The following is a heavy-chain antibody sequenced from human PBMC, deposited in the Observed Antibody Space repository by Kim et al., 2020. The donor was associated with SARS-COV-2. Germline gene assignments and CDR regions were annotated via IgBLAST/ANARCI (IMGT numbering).Heavy chain of an antibody. V-gene: IGHV4-61*03. Sequence: KPSLKSRVTISVDTSKTHFTLNLSSVTAADTAVYYCARVPYDSGWTGVDYWGQGTQVTVSS. J-gene: IGHJ4*02. CDR3: ARVPYDSGWTGVDY. D-gene: IGHD6-19*01.